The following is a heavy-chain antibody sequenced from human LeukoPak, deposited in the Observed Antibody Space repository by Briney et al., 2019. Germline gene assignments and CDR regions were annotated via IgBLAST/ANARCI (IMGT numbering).Heavy chain of an antibody. CDR2: IIPILGIA. CDR1: GGTFSSYT. V-gene: IGHV1-69*02. Sequence: SVKVSCKASGGTFSSYTISWVRQAPGQGLEWMGRIIPILGIANYAQKFQGRVTITADKSTSTAYMELSSLRSEDTSEYYCARQVVPACFDPWGQGTLVNVSS. D-gene: IGHD2-2*01. CDR3: ARQVVPACFDP. J-gene: IGHJ5*02.